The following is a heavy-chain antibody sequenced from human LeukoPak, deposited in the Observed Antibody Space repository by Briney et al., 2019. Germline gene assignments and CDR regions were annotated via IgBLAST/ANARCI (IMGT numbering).Heavy chain of an antibody. CDR3: ARDPMAGTFRAFDS. V-gene: IGHV4-4*07. D-gene: IGHD6-19*01. J-gene: IGHJ3*02. CDR2: IYSRGST. CDR1: GGSISSYY. Sequence: PSETLSLTCTGSGGSISSYYWSWIRQPAGKGLEWIGRIYSRGSTNYNPSLQSRVTMSVDTSKNQISLKLNSVTAADTAVYYCARDPMAGTFRAFDSWGQGTMVAVSS.